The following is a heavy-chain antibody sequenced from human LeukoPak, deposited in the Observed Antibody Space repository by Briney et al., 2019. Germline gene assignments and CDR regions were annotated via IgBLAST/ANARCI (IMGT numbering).Heavy chain of an antibody. D-gene: IGHD6-6*01. Sequence: SVKVSFKASGYTFTGYYMHWVRHAPGQGLEWMGGIILIFSTANYAQKFQGRVTITADKCTSTAYMELSSLRCEDTAVYYCATFGGRGSSLTVYYYYYYYLDVWGKGPTVTVSS. CDR1: GYTFTGYY. CDR3: ATFGGRGSSLTVYYYYYYYLDV. V-gene: IGHV1-69*06. CDR2: IILIFSTA. J-gene: IGHJ6*03.